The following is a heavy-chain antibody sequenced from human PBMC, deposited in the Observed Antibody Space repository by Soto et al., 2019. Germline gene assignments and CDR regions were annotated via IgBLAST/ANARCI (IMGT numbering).Heavy chain of an antibody. D-gene: IGHD1-1*01. CDR3: ARLPGIVAPGTVFLDN. Sequence: LKISCKASGYRFTSSWIGWVRQMPGKGLEWMGIIYPGDSDTRYRPSFQGQVTISADKSSSTAYLQWNSLQASDTAMYYCARLPGIVAPGTVFLDNWGQGTMVTVSS. V-gene: IGHV5-51*01. CDR2: IYPGDSDT. J-gene: IGHJ4*02. CDR1: GYRFTSSW.